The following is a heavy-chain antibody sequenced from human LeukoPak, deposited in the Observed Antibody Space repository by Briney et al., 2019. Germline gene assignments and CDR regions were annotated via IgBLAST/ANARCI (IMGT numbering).Heavy chain of an antibody. CDR1: GFTVSSNY. CDR2: ISSSGSTI. V-gene: IGHV3-11*04. Sequence: GGSLRLSCAASGFTVSSNYMSWIRQAPGKGLEWVSYISSSGSTIYYADSVKGRFTISRDNSKNTLYLQMNSLRAEDTAVYYCAKAALLGGLDPWGQGTLVTVSS. CDR3: AKAALLGGLDP. J-gene: IGHJ5*02. D-gene: IGHD3-10*01.